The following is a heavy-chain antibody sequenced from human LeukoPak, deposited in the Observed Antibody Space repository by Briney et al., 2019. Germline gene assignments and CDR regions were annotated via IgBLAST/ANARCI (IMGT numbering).Heavy chain of an antibody. Sequence: GGSLRLSCAASGFTFSSYGMHWVRQAPGKGLECVAVIWYDGSNKYYADSVKGRFTISRDNSKNTLYLQMNSLRAEDTAVYYCARESITMVRGVITRYFDYWGQGTLVTVSS. J-gene: IGHJ4*02. D-gene: IGHD3-10*01. V-gene: IGHV3-33*01. CDR3: ARESITMVRGVITRYFDY. CDR1: GFTFSSYG. CDR2: IWYDGSNK.